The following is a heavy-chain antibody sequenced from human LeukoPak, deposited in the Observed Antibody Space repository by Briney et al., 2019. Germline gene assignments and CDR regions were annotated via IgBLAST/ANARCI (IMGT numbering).Heavy chain of an antibody. V-gene: IGHV1-2*02. CDR1: GYTFTGYY. D-gene: IGHD5-24*01. Sequence: GASVKVSCKASGYTFTGYYMHWVRQAPGQGLEWMGWINPNSGGTNYAQKFQGRVTMTRDTSITTAYMELSRLTSDDTAVYFCARDQSTSFTSSYNFDYWGQGTLVTVSS. J-gene: IGHJ4*02. CDR2: INPNSGGT. CDR3: ARDQSTSFTSSYNFDY.